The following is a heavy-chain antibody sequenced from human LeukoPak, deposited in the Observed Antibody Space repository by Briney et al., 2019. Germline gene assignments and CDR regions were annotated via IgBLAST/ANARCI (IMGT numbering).Heavy chain of an antibody. J-gene: IGHJ4*02. CDR1: GFTFSSYA. V-gene: IGHV3-30-3*01. CDR2: ISYDGSNK. Sequence: GGSLSLSCAASGFTFSSYAMHWVRQAPGKGLEWVAVISYDGSNKYYADSVKGRFTISRDNSKNTLYLQMNSLRAEDTAVYYCARSPDDGIAVAGTDFDYWGQGTLVTVSS. CDR3: ARSPDDGIAVAGTDFDY. D-gene: IGHD6-19*01.